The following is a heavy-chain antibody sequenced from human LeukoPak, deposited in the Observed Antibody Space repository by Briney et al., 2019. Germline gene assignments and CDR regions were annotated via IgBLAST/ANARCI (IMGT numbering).Heavy chain of an antibody. V-gene: IGHV1-8*03. CDR3: AREGDYDAFDI. D-gene: IGHD4-17*01. CDR1: GYTLTSYD. CDR2: MNPNSGNT. J-gene: IGHJ3*02. Sequence: ASVKVSCKASGYTLTSYDINWVRQATGQGLEWMGWMNPNSGNTGYAQKFQGRVTITRNTSISTAYMELSSLRSEDTAVYYCAREGDYDAFDIWGQGAMVTVSS.